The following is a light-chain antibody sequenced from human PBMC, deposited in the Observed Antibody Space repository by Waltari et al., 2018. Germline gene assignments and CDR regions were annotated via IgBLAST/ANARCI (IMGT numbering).Light chain of an antibody. J-gene: IGKJ1*01. CDR2: KAS. CDR1: QSIAIW. V-gene: IGKV1-5*03. CDR3: QQYNTYSTWA. Sequence: DIQITQSPSTLSASVGDRVTNTCRASQSIAIWLAWYQQKPGKAPKLLISKASNLESGVPSRFSGSGSGTEFTLTISSLQPDDFAAYYCQQYNTYSTWAFGQGTKVEIK.